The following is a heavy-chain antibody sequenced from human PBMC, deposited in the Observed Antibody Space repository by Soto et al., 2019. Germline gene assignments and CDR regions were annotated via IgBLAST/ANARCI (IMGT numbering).Heavy chain of an antibody. J-gene: IGHJ4*02. Sequence: ASVKVSCKASGYTFTGYHMHWVRQAPGQGLEWMGWIHPNSGGTSYAQKLQGRVTMTTDTSTSTAYMELRGLRSDDTAVYYCARVEDYFDSSGYAHWGQGTQVTVSS. CDR3: ARVEDYFDSSGYAH. CDR1: GYTFTGYH. D-gene: IGHD3-22*01. V-gene: IGHV1-2*02. CDR2: IHPNSGGT.